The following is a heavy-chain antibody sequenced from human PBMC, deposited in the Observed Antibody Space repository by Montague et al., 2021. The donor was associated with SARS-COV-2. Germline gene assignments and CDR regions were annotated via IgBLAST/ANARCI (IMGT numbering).Heavy chain of an antibody. CDR1: GGSFSGYY. J-gene: IGHJ6*02. CDR2: INHSGST. V-gene: IGHV4-34*01. Sequence: SETLSLTCAVSGGSFSGYYWSWFRQPPGKGLEWIGEINHSGSTNYNPSLTSRVTISVDTSKNQFSLKLSSVTAADTAVYYCARVRYYGSGTSLGMDVWGQGTTVTVSS. CDR3: ARVRYYGSGTSLGMDV. D-gene: IGHD3-10*01.